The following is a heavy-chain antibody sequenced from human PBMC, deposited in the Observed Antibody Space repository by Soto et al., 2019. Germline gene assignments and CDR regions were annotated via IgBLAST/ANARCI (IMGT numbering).Heavy chain of an antibody. CDR3: ARDSYSSSSGEVAY. Sequence: LRLSCAASGVTVSSNYMSWVRQAPGKGLEWVSVIYSGGSTYYADSVKGRFTISRDNSKNTLYLQMNSLRAEDTAVYYCARDSYSSSSGEVAYWGQGTLVTISS. D-gene: IGHD6-6*01. CDR1: GVTVSSNY. V-gene: IGHV3-53*01. J-gene: IGHJ4*02. CDR2: IYSGGST.